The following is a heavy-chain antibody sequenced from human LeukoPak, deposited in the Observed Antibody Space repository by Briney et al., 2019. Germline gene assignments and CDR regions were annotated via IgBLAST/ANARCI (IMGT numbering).Heavy chain of an antibody. CDR2: ISTTSIYI. J-gene: IGHJ4*02. Sequence: GGFLRLSCAASGFTFSSYTMHWVRQAPGKGLEWVSSISTTSIYIYYADSVKGRFTISRDNSKNTLYLQMNSLRAEDTAVYYCAKDAVTAARLGGYFDYWGQGTLVTVSS. D-gene: IGHD6-6*01. V-gene: IGHV3-21*01. CDR3: AKDAVTAARLGGYFDY. CDR1: GFTFSSYT.